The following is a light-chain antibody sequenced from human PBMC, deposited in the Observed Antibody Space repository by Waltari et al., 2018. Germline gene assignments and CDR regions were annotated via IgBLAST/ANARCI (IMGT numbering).Light chain of an antibody. J-gene: IGLJ1*01. Sequence: QSALTQPPSASGSPGQSVTISCTGTSSDVGGYNYVSWYQQHPGKAPKLTIYEVSKRPSGVPDRFPGSKPGNTASLTVSGLQAEDEADYYCSSYAGSNNFFYVFGTGTKVTVL. CDR2: EVS. CDR3: SSYAGSNNFFYV. V-gene: IGLV2-8*01. CDR1: SSDVGGYNY.